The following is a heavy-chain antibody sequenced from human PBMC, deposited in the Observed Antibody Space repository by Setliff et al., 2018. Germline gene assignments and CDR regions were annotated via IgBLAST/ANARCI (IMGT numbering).Heavy chain of an antibody. V-gene: IGHV1-3*03. D-gene: IGHD3-10*01. Sequence: EASVKVSCKASGYTFTTYAIHWVRQAPGQGLEWMGWINAGNGHTKYSLEFQGRVTISSDTAASTAYMQLSSLRSEDTAVYYCARGRRFGEYWFDPWGQGTLVTVSS. CDR3: ARGRRFGEYWFDP. J-gene: IGHJ5*02. CDR1: GYTFTTYA. CDR2: INAGNGHT.